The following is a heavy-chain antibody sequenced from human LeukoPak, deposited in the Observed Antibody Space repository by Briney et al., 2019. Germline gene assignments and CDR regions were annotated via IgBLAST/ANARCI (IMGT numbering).Heavy chain of an antibody. CDR2: ISGSGGST. V-gene: IGHV3-23*01. Sequence: GGSLRLSCAASGFTFSSYDMSWVRQAPGKGLEWVSAISGSGGSTYYADSVKGRFTISRDNSKNTLSLRMSSLSAEDTAVYYCAKDVYSSDTSGDAFDIWGQGTMVTVYS. CDR3: AKDVYSSDTSGDAFDI. D-gene: IGHD3-22*01. J-gene: IGHJ3*02. CDR1: GFTFSSYD.